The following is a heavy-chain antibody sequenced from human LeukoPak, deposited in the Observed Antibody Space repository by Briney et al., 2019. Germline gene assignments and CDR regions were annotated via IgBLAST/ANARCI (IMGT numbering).Heavy chain of an antibody. CDR3: AIETSFRDY. CDR1: GYTFTSYG. Sequence: SVKVSCKASGYTFTSYGISWVRQAPGQGLEWMGWINTNTGNPTYAQGFTGRFVFSLDTSVSTAYLQISSLKAEDTAVYYCAIETSFRDYWGQGTLVTVSS. V-gene: IGHV7-4-1*02. J-gene: IGHJ4*02. D-gene: IGHD1-1*01. CDR2: INTNTGNP.